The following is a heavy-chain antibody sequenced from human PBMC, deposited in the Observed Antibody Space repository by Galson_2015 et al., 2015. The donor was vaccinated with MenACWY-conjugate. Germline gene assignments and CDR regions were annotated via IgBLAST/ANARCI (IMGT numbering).Heavy chain of an antibody. CDR1: GYSISSSNW. CDR2: IYYSGST. CDR3: ATEDRGSGWYWFDP. V-gene: IGHV4-28*01. Sequence: SETLSLTCAVSGYSISSSNWWGWIRQPPGKGLEWIGYIYYSGSTYYNPSLKSRVTMSVDTSKNQFSLKLSSVTAVDTAVYYCATEDRGSGWYWFDPWGQGTLVTVSS. D-gene: IGHD6-19*01. J-gene: IGHJ5*02.